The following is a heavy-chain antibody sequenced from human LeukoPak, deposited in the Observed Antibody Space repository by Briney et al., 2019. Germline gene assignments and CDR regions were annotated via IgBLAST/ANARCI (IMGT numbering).Heavy chain of an antibody. D-gene: IGHD6-13*01. J-gene: IGHJ4*02. V-gene: IGHV4-61*01. CDR1: GGSVSRGSYY. CDR2: IYYSGST. Sequence: SETLSLTCTVSGGSVSRGSYYWSWIRQPPGKGLERIGYIYYSGSTNYNPSLKSRVTISVDTSKNQFSLKLSSVTAADTAVYFCARATPIAPDYWGQGTLVTVSS. CDR3: ARATPIAPDY.